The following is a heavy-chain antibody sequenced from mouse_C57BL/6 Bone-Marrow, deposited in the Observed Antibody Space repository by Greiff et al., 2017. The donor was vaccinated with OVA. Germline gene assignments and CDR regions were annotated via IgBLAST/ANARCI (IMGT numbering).Heavy chain of an antibody. Sequence: QVQLQQSGAELVRPGTSVKVSCKASGYAFTNYLIEWVKQRPGQGLEWIGVINPGSGGTNYNEKFKGKATLTADKSSSTAYMQLSSLTSEDSAVYFCARFITTVVAPYYYAMDYWGQGTSVTVSS. V-gene: IGHV1-54*01. CDR2: INPGSGGT. D-gene: IGHD1-1*01. CDR1: GYAFTNYL. J-gene: IGHJ4*01. CDR3: ARFITTVVAPYYYAMDY.